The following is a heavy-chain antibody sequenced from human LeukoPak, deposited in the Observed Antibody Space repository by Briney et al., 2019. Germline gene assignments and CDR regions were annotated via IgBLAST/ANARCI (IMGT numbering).Heavy chain of an antibody. D-gene: IGHD3-9*01. J-gene: IGHJ6*02. V-gene: IGHV3-74*01. Sequence: GGSLRLSCVASGFTFSSYWMHWVRQDPRKGVVWVSRISGDGRNINYADSVRGRFTISRDNAKNTLYLQMNTLRVEDTAVYYCTRDLMDYDVSTGLHHYYMDVWGQGTTVTVSS. CDR2: ISGDGRNI. CDR1: GFTFSSYW. CDR3: TRDLMDYDVSTGLHHYYMDV.